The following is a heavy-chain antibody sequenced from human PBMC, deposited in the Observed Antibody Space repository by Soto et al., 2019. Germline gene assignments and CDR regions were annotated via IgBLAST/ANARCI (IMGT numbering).Heavy chain of an antibody. CDR2: IWYDGSER. D-gene: IGHD2-21*02. CDR3: ARDPVIPYGDFPLEQ. CDR1: GFTFRAMA. J-gene: IGHJ4*02. V-gene: IGHV3-33*01. Sequence: QVQLVESGGGVVQPGRSLTLSCAASGFTFRAMAMHWVRQAPGKGLEWVAVIWYDGSERYYGDSFKGRFNISRDNSDDTVYLLMSSLRVEDTAIYYCARDPVIPYGDFPLEQWGQGTLVTVSS.